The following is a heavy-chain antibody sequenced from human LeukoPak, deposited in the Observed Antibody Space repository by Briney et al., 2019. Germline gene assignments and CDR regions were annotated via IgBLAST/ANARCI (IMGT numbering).Heavy chain of an antibody. J-gene: IGHJ4*02. D-gene: IGHD3-16*01. CDR2: IYYSGST. CDR1: GGSISSSSYY. V-gene: IGHV4-39*01. CDR3: ARGRYGSLY. Sequence: SETLSLTCTVSGGSISSSSYYWGWIRQPPGKGLEWIGSIYYSGSTYYNPSLKSRVTISVDTSKNQFSLKLSSVTAADTAVYYCARGRYGSLYWGQGTLVTVSS.